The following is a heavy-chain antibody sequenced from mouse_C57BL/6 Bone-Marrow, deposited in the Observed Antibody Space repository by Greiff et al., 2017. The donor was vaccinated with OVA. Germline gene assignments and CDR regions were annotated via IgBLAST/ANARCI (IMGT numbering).Heavy chain of an antibody. V-gene: IGHV1-49*01. CDR3: ARGDYYGNPYAMDY. CDR1: YFAFMASA. Sequence: LMESGAELVRPGSSVKLSCKDSYFAFMASAMHWVKQRPGHGLEWIGSFTMYSDATEYSENFKGKATLTANTSSSTADMELSSLTSEDSAVYYCARGDYYGNPYAMDYWGQGTSVTVSS. CDR2: FTMYSDAT. J-gene: IGHJ4*01. D-gene: IGHD2-1*01.